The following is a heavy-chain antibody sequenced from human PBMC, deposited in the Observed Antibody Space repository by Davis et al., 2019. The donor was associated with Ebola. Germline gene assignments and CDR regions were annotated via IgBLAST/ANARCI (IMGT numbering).Heavy chain of an antibody. D-gene: IGHD7-27*01. CDR2: IFSNDEK. Sequence: SGPTLVKPTETLTLTCTVSGFSLSNARMGVSWIRQPPGKALEWLAHIFSNDEKSYSTSLKSRLTISKDTSKSQVVLTMTNMDPVDTATYYCARILAFNWGSAREGYFDYWGQGTLVTVSS. V-gene: IGHV2-26*01. CDR1: GFSLSNARMG. CDR3: ARILAFNWGSAREGYFDY. J-gene: IGHJ4*02.